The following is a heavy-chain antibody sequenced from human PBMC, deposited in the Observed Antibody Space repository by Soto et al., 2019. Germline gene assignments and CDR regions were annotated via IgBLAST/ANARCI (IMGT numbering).Heavy chain of an antibody. CDR2: FYSDGRT. J-gene: IGHJ6*03. CDR3: ARDLEYSYGVHLFYYMDV. D-gene: IGHD5-18*01. CDR1: GFTVSTNY. V-gene: IGHV3-66*01. Sequence: PVGSLRLSCAASGFTVSTNYMNWVRQAPGKGLEWASGFYSDGRTSYADSVKGRFTISRDVSQNTLYLQMSRLRAEDTAVYYCARDLEYSYGVHLFYYMDVWGKGTTVTVSS.